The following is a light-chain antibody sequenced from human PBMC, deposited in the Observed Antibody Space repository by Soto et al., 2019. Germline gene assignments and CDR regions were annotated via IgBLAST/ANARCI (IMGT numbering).Light chain of an antibody. CDR3: QQYNNWWT. CDR2: GAS. J-gene: IGKJ1*01. Sequence: EIMMTQSPATLSGSPGGKATLSCRASQSVSSSLAWYQQKPGQAPRLLIYGASTRATGIPARFSGSGSGTEFTLTINSLQSEDFAVYYCQQYNNWWTFGQGTKV. V-gene: IGKV3-15*01. CDR1: QSVSSS.